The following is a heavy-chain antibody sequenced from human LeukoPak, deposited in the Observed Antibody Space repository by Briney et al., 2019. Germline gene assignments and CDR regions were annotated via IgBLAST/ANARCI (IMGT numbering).Heavy chain of an antibody. Sequence: SETLSLTCSVSGVSIRSSNDYWGWIRQPPGKGLEWIGSIYYSETTGTTYYNPSLRSRVTISVDSSKNQFSLNLTFVTAADTAIYYCARGLPNRSVVVVPAAFDYWGQGTRVTVFS. V-gene: IGHV4-39*07. CDR3: ARGLPNRSVVVVPAAFDY. D-gene: IGHD2-2*01. CDR2: IYYSETTGTT. J-gene: IGHJ4*02. CDR1: GVSIRSSNDY.